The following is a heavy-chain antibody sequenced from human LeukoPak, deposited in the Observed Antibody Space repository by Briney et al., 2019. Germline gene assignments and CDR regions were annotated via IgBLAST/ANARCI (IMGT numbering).Heavy chain of an antibody. V-gene: IGHV4-39*01. CDR3: ARRYSSSWVGY. D-gene: IGHD6-13*01. Sequence: PSETLSLTCTVSGGSISSSSYYWGWIRQPPGKGLEWIGGIYYSGSTYYNPSLKSRVTISVDTSKNQFSLKLSSVTAADTAVYYCARRYSSSWVGYWGQGTLVTVSS. CDR2: IYYSGST. CDR1: GGSISSSSYY. J-gene: IGHJ4*02.